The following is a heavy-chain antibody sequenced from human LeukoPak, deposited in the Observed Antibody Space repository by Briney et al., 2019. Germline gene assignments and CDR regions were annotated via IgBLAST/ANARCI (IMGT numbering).Heavy chain of an antibody. CDR3: ARELVGTGYYGMDV. D-gene: IGHD3-10*01. Sequence: GGSLRLSCAASGFTFSDYRMNWVRQAPGKGLEWVSVIYSGGSTYYADSVKGRFTISRDNSKNTLYLQMNSLRAEDTAVYYCARELVGTGYYGMDVWGQGTTVTVSS. CDR2: IYSGGST. CDR1: GFTFSDYR. V-gene: IGHV3-53*01. J-gene: IGHJ6*02.